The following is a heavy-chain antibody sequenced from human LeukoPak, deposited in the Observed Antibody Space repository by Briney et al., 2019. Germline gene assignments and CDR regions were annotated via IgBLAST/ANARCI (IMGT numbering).Heavy chain of an antibody. V-gene: IGHV4-39*07. Sequence: SETPSLTCTVSGGSISSSSYYWGWIRQPPGKGLEWIGSIYYSGSTYYNPSLKSRVTISVDTSKNQFSLKLSSVTAADTAVYYCARQSYYYGSGSYSPRNGYAFDIWGQGTMVTVSS. CDR1: GGSISSSSYY. D-gene: IGHD3-10*01. CDR3: ARQSYYYGSGSYSPRNGYAFDI. J-gene: IGHJ3*02. CDR2: IYYSGST.